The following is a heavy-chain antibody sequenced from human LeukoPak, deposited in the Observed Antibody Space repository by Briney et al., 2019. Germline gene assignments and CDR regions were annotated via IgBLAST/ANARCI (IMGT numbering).Heavy chain of an antibody. J-gene: IGHJ4*02. D-gene: IGHD1-1*01. CDR3: AIGIGYGNYFDY. V-gene: IGHV4-4*07. Sequence: SETLSLTCTVSGGSFSSYYRSWVRQPAGKGLEWIGRIYTSGSNNYNPYLRSRGTMSVDTSKTQFSLKLSSVTAADTAVYYCAIGIGYGNYFDYWGQASLVTVSS. CDR2: IYTSGSN. CDR1: GGSFSSYY.